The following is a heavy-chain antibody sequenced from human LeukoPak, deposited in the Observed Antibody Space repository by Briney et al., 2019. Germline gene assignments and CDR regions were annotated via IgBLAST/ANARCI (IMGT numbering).Heavy chain of an antibody. CDR3: ARAASDRGYSGYDILYYYYYYGMDV. D-gene: IGHD5-12*01. Sequence: SVTVSCKASGGTFSSYAISWVRQAPGQGLEWMGGIIPIFGTANYAQKFQGRVTITADESTSTAYMELSSLRSEDTAVYYCARAASDRGYSGYDILYYYYYYGMDVWGQGTTVTVSS. CDR1: GGTFSSYA. CDR2: IIPIFGTA. V-gene: IGHV1-69*13. J-gene: IGHJ6*02.